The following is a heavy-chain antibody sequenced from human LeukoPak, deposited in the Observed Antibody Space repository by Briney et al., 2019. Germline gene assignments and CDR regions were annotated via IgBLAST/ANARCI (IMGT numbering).Heavy chain of an antibody. D-gene: IGHD6-13*01. CDR3: ARDQSHSSSWYSLYYYYYMDV. J-gene: IGHJ6*03. Sequence: GASVKVSCKASGYTFTSYYMHWVRQAPGQGLEWMGIINPSGGSTSYAQKFQGRVTMTRDTSTSTVYMELNSLRSEDTAVYYCARDQSHSSSWYSLYYYYYMDVWGKGTTVTISS. CDR2: INPSGGST. CDR1: GYTFTSYY. V-gene: IGHV1-46*01.